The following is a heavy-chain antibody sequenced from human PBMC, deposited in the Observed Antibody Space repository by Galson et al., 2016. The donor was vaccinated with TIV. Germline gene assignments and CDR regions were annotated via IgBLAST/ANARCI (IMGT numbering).Heavy chain of an antibody. CDR2: IIRMFGTT. CDR1: GGPFSSYS. V-gene: IGHV1-69*13. CDR3: ARGPNYYESMYAH. Sequence: SVKVSCKASGGPFSSYSVNWVRQAPGQGPEWMGRIIRMFGTTNYAQKFQGRVTMTADESTSTAYLELNSLGYEDTARYYCARGPNYYESMYAHWGQGTLVTVSS. J-gene: IGHJ4*02. D-gene: IGHD3-22*01.